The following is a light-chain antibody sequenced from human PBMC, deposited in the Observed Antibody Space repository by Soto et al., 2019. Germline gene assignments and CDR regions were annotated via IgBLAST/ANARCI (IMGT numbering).Light chain of an antibody. CDR1: QSISSS. Sequence: EIVMTQSPATLSVSPGERATLSCRASQSISSSLAWYQQKPGQAPRLLIYGASTRATGIPSRFSGSGSGTEYTITISSVQSEDFSVSYCQQYNNGSTYTFGQGTKLEIK. J-gene: IGKJ2*01. V-gene: IGKV3-15*01. CDR3: QQYNNGSTYT. CDR2: GAS.